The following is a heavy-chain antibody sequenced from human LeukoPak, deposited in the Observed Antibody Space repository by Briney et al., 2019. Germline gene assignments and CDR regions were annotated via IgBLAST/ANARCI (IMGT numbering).Heavy chain of an antibody. Sequence: GGSLRLSCAASGFTFSTYGMNWVRQAPGKGLEWVSYIRSSGSPIYYADSVKGRFTISRDNAKNSLYLQMNSLRAEDTAVYFCARGALLWFGDRGQGTLVTVSS. J-gene: IGHJ4*02. CDR2: IRSSGSPI. CDR1: GFTFSTYG. V-gene: IGHV3-48*04. D-gene: IGHD3-10*01. CDR3: ARGALLWFGD.